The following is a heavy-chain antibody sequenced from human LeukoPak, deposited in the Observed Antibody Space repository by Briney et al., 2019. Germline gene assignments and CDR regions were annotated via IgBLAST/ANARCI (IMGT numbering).Heavy chain of an antibody. V-gene: IGHV3-21*01. CDR3: ARGGEEMATNTPFDY. D-gene: IGHD5-24*01. CDR1: GFTFSSYI. CDR2: ISSSSSYI. Sequence: GGSLRLSCAASGFTFSSYIMNWVRQAPGKGLEWVSSISSSSSYIYYADSVKGRFTISRDDAKNSLYLQMNRLRAEDTAVYYCARGGEEMATNTPFDYWGQGTLVTVSS. J-gene: IGHJ4*02.